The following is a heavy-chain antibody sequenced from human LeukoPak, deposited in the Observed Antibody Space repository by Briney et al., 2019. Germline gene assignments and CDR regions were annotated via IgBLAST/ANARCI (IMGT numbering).Heavy chain of an antibody. J-gene: IGHJ4*02. CDR3: ARVCVEIVVVPAAIILDY. CDR2: IYYSGST. V-gene: IGHV4-31*03. D-gene: IGHD2-2*01. Sequence: SETLSLTCTVSGGSISSGGYYWSWIRQHPGKGLEWIGYIYYSGSTYYNPSLKSRVTISVDTSKNQFSLKLSSVTAADTAVYYCARVCVEIVVVPAAIILDYWGQGTLVTVSS. CDR1: GGSISSGGYY.